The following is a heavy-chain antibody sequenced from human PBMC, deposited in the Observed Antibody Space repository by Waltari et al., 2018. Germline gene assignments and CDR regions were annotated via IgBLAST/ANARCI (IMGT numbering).Heavy chain of an antibody. D-gene: IGHD3-22*01. CDR1: GFTCTSSA. J-gene: IGHJ6*02. Sequence: QMQLVQSGPEVKKPGTSVKVSCKASGFTCTSSAVQWVRQARGQRLEWIGWIGVGSGNTNYAQKVQERVTITRDMSTSTAYMELSSLRSEDTAVYYCAADGISNVVVVTDYYYGMDVWGQGTTVIVSS. CDR3: AADGISNVVVVTDYYYGMDV. V-gene: IGHV1-58*01. CDR2: IGVGSGNT.